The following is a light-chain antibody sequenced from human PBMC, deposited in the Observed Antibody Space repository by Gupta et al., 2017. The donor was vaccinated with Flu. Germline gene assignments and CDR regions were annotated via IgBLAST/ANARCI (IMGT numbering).Light chain of an antibody. J-gene: IGLJ1*01. CDR2: EFS. Sequence: QYALTQPASVSGSPGQSITISCTGTSSDVGNYNYVSWYQQHPGKSPKLMIYEFSNRPSGVSNRFSGSKSGDTASLTISGLQAEDEAYYYCSSYTRASTYVFGSGTKFTV. CDR3: SSYTRASTYV. CDR1: SSDVGNYNY. V-gene: IGLV2-14*03.